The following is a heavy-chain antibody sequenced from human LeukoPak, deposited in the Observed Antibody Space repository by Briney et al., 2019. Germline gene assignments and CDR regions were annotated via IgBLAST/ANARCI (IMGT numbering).Heavy chain of an antibody. V-gene: IGHV4-39*02. D-gene: IGHD3-10*01. J-gene: IGHJ1*01. CDR2: IYYSGST. Sequence: SETLSLTCTVSGGSISSSSYYWGWIRQPPGRGLEWIGSIYYSGSTYYNPSLKSRVTISVDTSKNQSSLKLSSVTAADTAVYYCAREHGSGSYFWGQGTLVTVSS. CDR3: AREHGSGSYF. CDR1: GGSISSSSYY.